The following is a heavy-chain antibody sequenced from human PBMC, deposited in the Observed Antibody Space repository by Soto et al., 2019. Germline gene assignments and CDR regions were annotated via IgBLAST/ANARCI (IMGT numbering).Heavy chain of an antibody. D-gene: IGHD4-17*01. J-gene: IGHJ6*02. CDR2: IIPIFGTA. Sequence: QVQLVQSGAEVKKPGSSVKVSCKASGGTFSSYAISWVQQAPGQGLEWMGGIIPIFGTANYAKKFQGRLTIPADESTSTAYMELSSLRSEDTAVYYCAGRNGDYYYGMDVWGQGTTVTVSS. CDR3: AGRNGDYYYGMDV. CDR1: GGTFSSYA. V-gene: IGHV1-69*12.